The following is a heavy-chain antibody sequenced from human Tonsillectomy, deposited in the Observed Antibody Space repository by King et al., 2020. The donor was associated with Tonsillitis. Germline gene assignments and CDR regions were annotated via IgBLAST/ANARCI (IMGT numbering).Heavy chain of an antibody. D-gene: IGHD3-16*02. J-gene: IGHJ4*02. CDR2: ISGSGGST. V-gene: IGHV3-23*04. CDR1: GFTFSSYA. CDR3: ASLEGLRLGELSPFFDY. Sequence: QLVQSGGGLVQPGGSLRLSCAASGFTFSSYAMSWVRQAPGKGLEWVSAISGSGGSTYYADSVKGRFTISRDNSKNTLYLQMNSLRAEDTAVYYCASLEGLRLGELSPFFDYWVQGTLVTVSS.